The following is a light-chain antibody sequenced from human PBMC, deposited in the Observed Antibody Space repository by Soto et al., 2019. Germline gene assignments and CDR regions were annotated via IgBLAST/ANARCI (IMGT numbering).Light chain of an antibody. CDR1: QSVSSSY. CDR2: GAS. V-gene: IGKV3-20*01. J-gene: IGKJ1*01. Sequence: EIVLTQSPGTLSLSPGERATLSCRASQSVSSSYLAWYQQKPGQAPRLLIYGASSRATGIPDRFSGSGSGTDFTLIISRLEPEDFAVYYCQQYGCSPRTFGQGTKVEIK. CDR3: QQYGCSPRT.